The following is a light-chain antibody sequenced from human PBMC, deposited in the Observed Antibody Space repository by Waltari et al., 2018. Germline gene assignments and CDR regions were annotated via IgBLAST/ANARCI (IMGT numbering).Light chain of an antibody. CDR2: QND. CDR3: AAWDDSRNGHVV. J-gene: IGLJ2*01. Sequence: QSVLTQPPSASGAPGQRVTIACSGSSSNIGSNPVNGYQQLPGTAPKPLIYQNDRRPSGVPDRFSGSKSDNSASLTISWLQSEDEADYYCAAWDDSRNGHVVFGGGTKVTVL. V-gene: IGLV1-44*01. CDR1: SSNIGSNP.